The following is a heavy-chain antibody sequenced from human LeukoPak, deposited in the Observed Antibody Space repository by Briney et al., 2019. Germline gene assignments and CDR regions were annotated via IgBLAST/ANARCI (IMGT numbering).Heavy chain of an antibody. V-gene: IGHV4-39*01. J-gene: IGHJ3*02. CDR1: GGSISSSSYY. D-gene: IGHD3-22*01. CDR2: IYYSGST. Sequence: SETLSPTCTVSGGSISSSSYYWGWIRQPPGKGLEWIGSIYYSGSTYYNPSLKSRVTISVDTSKNQFSLKLSSVTAADTAVYYCAREGGYDSSGYYYSPDHAFDIWGQGTMVTVSS. CDR3: AREGGYDSSGYYYSPDHAFDI.